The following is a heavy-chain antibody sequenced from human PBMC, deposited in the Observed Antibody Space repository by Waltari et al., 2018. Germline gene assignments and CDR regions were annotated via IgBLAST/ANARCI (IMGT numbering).Heavy chain of an antibody. J-gene: IGHJ4*02. CDR2: IYYSGRT. D-gene: IGHD5-18*01. V-gene: IGHV4-39*01. CDR1: GGSISSSSYY. Sequence: QLQLQESGPGLVKPSETLSLTCTVSGGSISSSSYYWGWIRQPPGKGLEWIGSIYYSGRTYYNPSLKSRVTISVDTSKNQFSLKLSSVTAADTAVYYCARHGKLWLQAGLDYWGQGTLVTVSS. CDR3: ARHGKLWLQAGLDY.